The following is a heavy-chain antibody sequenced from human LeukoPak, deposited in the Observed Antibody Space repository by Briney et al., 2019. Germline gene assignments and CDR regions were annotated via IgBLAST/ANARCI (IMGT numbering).Heavy chain of an antibody. CDR3: ARVTVAPEYYYYMDV. J-gene: IGHJ6*03. Sequence: GGSLRLSRVASGFTFSSYEMNWVRQAPGKGLEWVSSITSRSSYKYYADSGKGRFTISRDNAKNSLYLQMNSLRAEDTAVYYCARVTVAPEYYYYMDVWGKGTTVTVSS. CDR2: ITSRSSYK. CDR1: GFTFSSYE. V-gene: IGHV3-21*01. D-gene: IGHD4-23*01.